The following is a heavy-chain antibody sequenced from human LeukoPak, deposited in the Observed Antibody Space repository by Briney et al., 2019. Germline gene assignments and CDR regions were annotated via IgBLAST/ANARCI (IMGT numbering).Heavy chain of an antibody. Sequence: PGGSLRLSCAASGFTFSSYAMSWVRQAPGKGLEWVSAVSGSGGSTYYADSVKGRFTISRDNSKNRLYLQINSLRAEDTAVYYCAKDPMRIQIWLAGDYWGQGTLVTVSS. CDR1: GFTFSSYA. V-gene: IGHV3-23*01. CDR2: VSGSGGST. J-gene: IGHJ4*02. CDR3: AKDPMRIQIWLAGDY. D-gene: IGHD5-18*01.